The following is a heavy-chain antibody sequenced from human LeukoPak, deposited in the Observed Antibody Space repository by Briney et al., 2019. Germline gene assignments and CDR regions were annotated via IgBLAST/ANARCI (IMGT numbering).Heavy chain of an antibody. Sequence: SETLSLTCTVSGGSISSYYWSWIRQPAGKGLEWIGRIYTSGSTNYNPSLKSRVTISVDTSKNQFSLKLSSVTAADTAVYYCARDIAVAGTSLIDYWGQGTLVTVSS. CDR2: IYTSGST. V-gene: IGHV4-4*07. CDR3: ARDIAVAGTSLIDY. J-gene: IGHJ4*02. CDR1: GGSISSYY. D-gene: IGHD6-19*01.